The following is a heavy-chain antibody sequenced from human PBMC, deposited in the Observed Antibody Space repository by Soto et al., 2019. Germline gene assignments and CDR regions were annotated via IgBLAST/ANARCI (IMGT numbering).Heavy chain of an antibody. CDR2: IWYDGSNK. CDR3: ARHAYLGSGSYAY. J-gene: IGHJ4*02. Sequence: PVGSLRLSCAASGFTFSSYGMHWVRQAPGKGLEWVALIWYDGSNKNYADSVKGRFTISRDDSKNTLYLQMNSLRAEDTAVYYCARHAYLGSGSYAYWGQGTLVTVSS. D-gene: IGHD3-10*01. CDR1: GFTFSSYG. V-gene: IGHV3-33*01.